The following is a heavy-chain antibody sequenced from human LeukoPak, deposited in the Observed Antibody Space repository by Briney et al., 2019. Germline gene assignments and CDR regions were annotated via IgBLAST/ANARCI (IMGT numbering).Heavy chain of an antibody. CDR3: ARGPSLFDY. J-gene: IGHJ4*02. Sequence: SETLSLTCTVSGGSISSSYWSWTRQPPGKGLEWIGSIYYSGSTYYNPSLKSRVTISVDTSKKQFSLKLSSVTAVDTAVYHCARGPSLFDYWGQGTLVTVSS. V-gene: IGHV4-59*01. CDR2: IYYSGST. CDR1: GGSISSSY.